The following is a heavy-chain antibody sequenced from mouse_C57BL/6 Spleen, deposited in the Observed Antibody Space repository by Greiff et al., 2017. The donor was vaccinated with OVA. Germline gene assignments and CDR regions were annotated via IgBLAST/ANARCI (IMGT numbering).Heavy chain of an antibody. CDR1: GYTFTDYN. J-gene: IGHJ2*01. V-gene: IGHV1-22*01. D-gene: IGHD2-4*01. CDR2: INPNNGGT. Sequence: EVMLQQSGPELVKPGASVKMSCKASGYTFTDYNMHWVKQSHGKSLEWIGYINPNNGGTSYNQKFKGKATLTVNKSSSTAYMELRSLTSEDSAVYYCARGNDYDGLGYWGQGTTLTVSS. CDR3: ARGNDYDGLGY.